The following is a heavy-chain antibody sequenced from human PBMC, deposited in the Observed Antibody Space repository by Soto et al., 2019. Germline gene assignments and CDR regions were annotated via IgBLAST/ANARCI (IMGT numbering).Heavy chain of an antibody. Sequence: EVQLVESGGGLVQPGGSLRLSCAASGFTFSSYSMNWVRQAPGKGLEWVSYISSSSSTIYYADSVKGRFTISRDNAKNSLYLQMNSLRAEDTAVYYCARRPDRIAQIGWFDPWGQGTLVTVSS. CDR1: GFTFSSYS. CDR3: ARRPDRIAQIGWFDP. D-gene: IGHD6-13*01. CDR2: ISSSSSTI. V-gene: IGHV3-48*01. J-gene: IGHJ5*02.